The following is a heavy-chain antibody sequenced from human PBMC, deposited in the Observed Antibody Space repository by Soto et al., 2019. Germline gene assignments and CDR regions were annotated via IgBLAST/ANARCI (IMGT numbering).Heavy chain of an antibody. Sequence: GGSLRLSCVASGFILSGYDMHWVRQATGEGLEWVSAIGTAGDPYYSGSVKGRFTISRGNAENSVYLQVNSLRAGDTAVYYCARAGYDSSGYYFYAMDVWGPGTTVTVSS. CDR3: ARAGYDSSGYYFYAMDV. CDR1: GFILSGYD. V-gene: IGHV3-13*05. J-gene: IGHJ6*02. CDR2: IGTAGDP. D-gene: IGHD3-22*01.